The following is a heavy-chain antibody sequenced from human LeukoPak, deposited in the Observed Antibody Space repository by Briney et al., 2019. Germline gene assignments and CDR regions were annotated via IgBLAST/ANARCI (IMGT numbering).Heavy chain of an antibody. Sequence: SETLSLTRTVSGGSISSSSYYWGWIRQPPGKGLEWIGSIYYSGSTYYNPSLKSRVTVSVDTSKNQFSLKLSSVTAADTAVYYCARHPSLRFPYDYWGQGTLVTVSS. CDR3: ARHPSLRFPYDY. CDR1: GGSISSSSYY. V-gene: IGHV4-39*01. CDR2: IYYSGST. J-gene: IGHJ4*02. D-gene: IGHD3-3*01.